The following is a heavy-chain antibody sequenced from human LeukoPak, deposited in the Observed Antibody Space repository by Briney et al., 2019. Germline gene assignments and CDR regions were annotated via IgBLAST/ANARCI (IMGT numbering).Heavy chain of an antibody. J-gene: IGHJ4*02. CDR1: GFTFSSYE. V-gene: IGHV3-53*01. CDR3: ARAKPKNMVRGLIMRRESRYYFDY. Sequence: GGSLRLSCAASGFTFSSYEMNWVRQAPGKGLEWVSVIYSGGSTYYADSVTGRFTISRDNSKSTLYIQMNSLRAEDTAVYYCARAKPKNMVRGLIMRRESRYYFDYWGQGTLVTVSS. CDR2: IYSGGST. D-gene: IGHD3-10*01.